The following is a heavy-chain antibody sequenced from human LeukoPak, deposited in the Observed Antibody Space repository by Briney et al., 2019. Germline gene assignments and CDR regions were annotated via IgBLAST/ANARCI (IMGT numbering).Heavy chain of an antibody. CDR3: ARPNYDILTGYYNLDY. V-gene: IGHV1-18*01. J-gene: IGHJ4*02. Sequence: ASVKVSCKASGYTFTSYGISWVRQAPGQGLEWMGWISAYNGNTNYAQKLQGRVTVTTDTSTSTAYMELRSLRSDDTAVYYCARPNYDILTGYYNLDYWGQGTLVTVSS. CDR1: GYTFTSYG. D-gene: IGHD3-9*01. CDR2: ISAYNGNT.